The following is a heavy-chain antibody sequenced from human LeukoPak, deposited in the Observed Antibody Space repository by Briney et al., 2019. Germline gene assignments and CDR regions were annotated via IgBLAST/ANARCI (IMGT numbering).Heavy chain of an antibody. CDR3: ARVMSSRNWFDP. J-gene: IGHJ5*02. Sequence: ASVKVSCKASGGTFSSYAISWVRQAPGQGLEWMGRIIPILGIANYAQKFQGRVTITADKSTSTAYMELSSLRSEDTAVYYCARVMSSRNWFDPWGQGTLVTVSS. V-gene: IGHV1-69*04. CDR2: IIPILGIA. CDR1: GGTFSSYA. D-gene: IGHD3-16*01.